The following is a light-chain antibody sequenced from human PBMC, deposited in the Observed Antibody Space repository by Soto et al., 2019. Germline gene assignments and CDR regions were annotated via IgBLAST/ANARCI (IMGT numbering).Light chain of an antibody. CDR2: AAS. CDR1: QGISGY. CDR3: HQYYSFPPT. V-gene: IGKV1D-8*01. Sequence: VIWITQSPSFLSSSTGEIVTISCRTSQGISGYLAWYQQKPGKAPELLIYAASTLQSGVPSRFSGSGSGTDFTLTISCLQSEDFATYYCHQYYSFPPTFGGGTKVEIK. J-gene: IGKJ4*01.